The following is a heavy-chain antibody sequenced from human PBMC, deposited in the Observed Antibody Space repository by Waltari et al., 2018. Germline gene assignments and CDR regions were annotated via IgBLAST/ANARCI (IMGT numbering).Heavy chain of an antibody. CDR2: LNPKSGGT. D-gene: IGHD1-26*01. J-gene: IGHJ4*02. CDR3: ARVGATKTDY. CDR1: GNIVTDNY. Sequence: QVQLVQSGAEVKKPGASVTVSCKASGNIVTDNYMHWVRQAPGQGLEWMGRLNPKSGGTNYAQKFQGRVTMTRDTSISTAYMELSRLRSDDTAVYYCARVGATKTDYWGQGILVTVSS. V-gene: IGHV1-2*06.